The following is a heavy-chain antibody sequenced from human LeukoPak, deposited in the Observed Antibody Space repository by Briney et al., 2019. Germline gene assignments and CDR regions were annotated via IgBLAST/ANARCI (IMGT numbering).Heavy chain of an antibody. J-gene: IGHJ5*02. D-gene: IGHD6-13*01. CDR3: ARGSSRHNWFDP. CDR1: GGSISSSSYY. Sequence: SETLSLTCTVSGGSISSSSYYWGWIRQPPGKGLEWIGSIYYSGSTYYNPSLKSRVTISVDTSKNQFSLKLSSVIAADTAVYYCARGSSRHNWFDPWGQGTLVTVSS. V-gene: IGHV4-39*07. CDR2: IYYSGST.